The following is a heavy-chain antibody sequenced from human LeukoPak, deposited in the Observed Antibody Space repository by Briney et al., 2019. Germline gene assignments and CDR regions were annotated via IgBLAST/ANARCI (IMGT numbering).Heavy chain of an antibody. J-gene: IGHJ4*02. V-gene: IGHV3-23*01. CDR3: ARDMHEYYFDY. CDR1: GFTFNNYA. CDR2: INTGGGT. D-gene: IGHD2-2*01. Sequence: GGSLRLSCAASGFTFNNYAMTWVRQAPGKRLEWVSTINTGGGTYYADSVKARFTMSRDNSRNILFLQMKNLRPEDTAVYFCARDMHEYYFDYWGQGTLVTVSS.